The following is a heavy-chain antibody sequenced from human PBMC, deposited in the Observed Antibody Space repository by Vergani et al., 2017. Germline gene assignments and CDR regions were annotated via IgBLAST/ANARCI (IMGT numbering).Heavy chain of an antibody. Sequence: QITLKESGPTLVKPTQTLTLTCTFSGFSLTTRGVAVGWIRQPPGKALGWIAIVFWGDDKRYSPSLRNRVTITRDTARNQVVLTMTNIDPVDTATYYCTHRPDCSVGRCYDDYWGQGTLVTVSS. V-gene: IGHV2-5*02. J-gene: IGHJ4*02. D-gene: IGHD2-15*01. CDR3: THRPDCSVGRCYDDY. CDR2: VFWGDDK. CDR1: GFSLTTRGVA.